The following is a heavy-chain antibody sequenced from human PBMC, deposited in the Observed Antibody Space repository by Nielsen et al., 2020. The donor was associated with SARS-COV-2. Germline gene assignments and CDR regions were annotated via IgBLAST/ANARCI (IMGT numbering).Heavy chain of an antibody. CDR1: GDSVSSNSAA. CDR3: ARDRYYYDSSGYYPTSYYYGMDV. CDR2: TYYRSKWYN. V-gene: IGHV6-1*01. Sequence: SQTLSLTCAISGDSVSSNSAAWNWIRQSPSRGLEWLGRTYYRSKWYNDYAVSVKSRITINPDTSKNQFSLQLNSVTPEDTAVYYCARDRYYYDSSGYYPTSYYYGMDVWGQGTTVTVSS. J-gene: IGHJ6*02. D-gene: IGHD3-22*01.